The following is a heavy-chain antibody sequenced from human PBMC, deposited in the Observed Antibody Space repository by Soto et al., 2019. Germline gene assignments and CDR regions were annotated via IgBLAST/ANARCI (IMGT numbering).Heavy chain of an antibody. CDR2: INPNSGGT. D-gene: IGHD2-15*01. J-gene: IGHJ4*02. CDR1: AYTFTSYV. Sequence: ASVKVSCKTSAYTFTSYVMHWVRQAPGQGLEWMGWINPNSGGTNYAQKFQGWVTMTRDTSISTAYMELSRLRSDDTAVYYCARDLGRVCSGGSCYSWVFLFYWGQGTLVTVSS. CDR3: ARDLGRVCSGGSCYSWVFLFY. V-gene: IGHV1-2*04.